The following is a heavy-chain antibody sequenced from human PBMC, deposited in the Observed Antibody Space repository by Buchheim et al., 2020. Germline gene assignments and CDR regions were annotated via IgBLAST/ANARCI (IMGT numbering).Heavy chain of an antibody. CDR1: GFTFSSYA. Sequence: EVQLLESGGGLVQPGGSLRLSCAASGFTFSSYAMSWVRQAPGKGLEWVSVISGSGGSTYYADSVKGRFTISRDNSKNTLYLQMNSLRAEDTAVYYCAQDRAVVVVPVVESRDAFDIWGQGT. D-gene: IGHD2-2*01. CDR2: ISGSGGST. J-gene: IGHJ3*02. V-gene: IGHV3-23*01. CDR3: AQDRAVVVVPVVESRDAFDI.